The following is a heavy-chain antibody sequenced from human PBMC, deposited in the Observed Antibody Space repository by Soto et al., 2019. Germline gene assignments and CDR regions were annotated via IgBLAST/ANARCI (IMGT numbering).Heavy chain of an antibody. J-gene: IGHJ5*02. D-gene: IGHD3-3*01. CDR1: GGSFSGYY. CDR3: ARARTFTIFGVVKWYDP. Sequence: PSETLSLTCAVYGGSFSGYYWSWIRQPPGQGLEWIGEINHSGSTNYNPSLKSRVTISVDTSKNQFSLKLSSVTAADTAVYYCARARTFTIFGVVKWYDPWGQGTLVTVSS. V-gene: IGHV4-34*01. CDR2: INHSGST.